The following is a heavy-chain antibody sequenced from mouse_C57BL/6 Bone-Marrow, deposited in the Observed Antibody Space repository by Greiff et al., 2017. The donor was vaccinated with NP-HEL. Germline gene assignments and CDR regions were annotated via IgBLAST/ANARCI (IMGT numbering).Heavy chain of an antibody. CDR3: TRDRGHDNGYPAWFAY. J-gene: IGHJ3*01. CDR1: GFTFSSYA. Sequence: DVQLVESGEGLVKPGGSLKLSCAASGFTFSSYAMSWVRQTPEKRLEWVAYISSGGDYIYYADTVKGRFTISRDNARNTLYLQMSSLKSEDTAMYYCTRDRGHDNGYPAWFAYWGQGTLVTVSA. V-gene: IGHV5-9-1*02. D-gene: IGHD2-2*01. CDR2: ISSGGDYI.